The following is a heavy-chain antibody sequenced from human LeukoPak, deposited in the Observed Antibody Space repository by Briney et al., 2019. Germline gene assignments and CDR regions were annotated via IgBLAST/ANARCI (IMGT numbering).Heavy chain of an antibody. CDR3: ARDDTNYGDFRFSY. D-gene: IGHD4-17*01. CDR2: ISSNSTYI. Sequence: GGSLRLSCAASGFIFSSYSMNWVRQAPGKGLEWVSSISSNSTYIYYADSLKGRFTISRDNAKKSLFLQMNSLRADDTAVYYCARDDTNYGDFRFSYWGQGTLVTVSS. J-gene: IGHJ4*02. V-gene: IGHV3-21*01. CDR1: GFIFSSYS.